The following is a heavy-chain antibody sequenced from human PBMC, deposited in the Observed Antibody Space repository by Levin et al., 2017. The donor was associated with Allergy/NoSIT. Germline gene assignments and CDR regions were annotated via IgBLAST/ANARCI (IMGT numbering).Heavy chain of an antibody. CDR2: IKGRADGGTT. V-gene: IGHV3-15*01. CDR3: TIFFVGAFYFDD. D-gene: IGHD1-26*01. CDR1: GFSFSDVW. Sequence: MTGGSLRLSCVGSGFSFSDVWMNWVRQAPGKGLEWVGRIKGRADGGTTDYAAPVRGRFTILRDDSKRTLYLQMSSLKTEDTAVYYCTIFFVGAFYFDDWGQPTLVTVSS. J-gene: IGHJ4*02.